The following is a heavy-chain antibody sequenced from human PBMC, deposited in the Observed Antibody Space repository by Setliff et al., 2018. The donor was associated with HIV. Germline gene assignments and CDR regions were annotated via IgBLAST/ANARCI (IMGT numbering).Heavy chain of an antibody. CDR3: AKGVAGLQYYYYYMDV. V-gene: IGHV4-34*01. CDR2: ITHSGST. CDR1: GGSFSGYY. J-gene: IGHJ6*03. Sequence: SETLSLTCAVYGGSFSGYYWTWIRQPPGKGLKWIGEITHSGSTNYNPSLETRVTISVDTSKNQFSLKLSSVTAADTAVYYCAKGVAGLQYYYYYMDVWGKGTTVTVSS. D-gene: IGHD6-19*01.